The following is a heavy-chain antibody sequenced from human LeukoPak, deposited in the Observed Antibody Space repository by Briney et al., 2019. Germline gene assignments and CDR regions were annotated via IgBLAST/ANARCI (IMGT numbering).Heavy chain of an antibody. D-gene: IGHD2-2*01. CDR1: GFTFSSYA. Sequence: PGGSLRLSCAASGFTFSSYAMSWVRQAPGKGPEWVSAISGSGGSTYNADSVKGRFTISRDNSKNTLYLQMNSLRAEDTALYYCAKGISTSCYDALDIWGQGTMVTVSS. V-gene: IGHV3-23*01. CDR2: ISGSGGST. CDR3: AKGISTSCYDALDI. J-gene: IGHJ3*02.